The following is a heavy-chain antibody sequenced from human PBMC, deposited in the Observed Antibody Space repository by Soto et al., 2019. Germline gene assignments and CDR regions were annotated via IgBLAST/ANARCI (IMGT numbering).Heavy chain of an antibody. D-gene: IGHD4-17*01. V-gene: IGHV4-59*12. J-gene: IGHJ4*02. CDR3: ARVPPGESFDY. CDR1: GGSISSYY. CDR2: IYYSGST. Sequence: SETLSLTCTVSGGSISSYYWSWIRQPPGKGLEWIGYIYYSGSTNYNPSLKSRVTISVDTSKNQFSLKLSSVTAADTAVYYCARVPPGESFDYWGQGTLVTVSS.